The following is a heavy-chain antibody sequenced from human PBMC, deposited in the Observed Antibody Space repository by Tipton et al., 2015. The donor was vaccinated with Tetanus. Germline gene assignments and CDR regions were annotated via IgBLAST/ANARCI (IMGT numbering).Heavy chain of an antibody. CDR2: ISSSSSYI. V-gene: IGHV3-21*01. J-gene: IGHJ3*02. CDR1: GFTFSSYS. D-gene: IGHD4-17*01. CDR3: ARTILYGDTNDAFDI. Sequence: SLRLSCAAPGFTFSSYSMNWVRQAPGKGLEWVSSISSSSSYIYYADSVKGRFTISRDNAKNSLYLQMNSLRAEDTAVYYCARTILYGDTNDAFDIWGQGTMVTVSS.